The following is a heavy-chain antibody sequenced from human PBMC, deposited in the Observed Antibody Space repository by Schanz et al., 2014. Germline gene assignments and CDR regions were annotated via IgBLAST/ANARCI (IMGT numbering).Heavy chain of an antibody. V-gene: IGHV3-11*04. CDR3: ARGGFRYLYY. D-gene: IGHD3-9*01. CDR1: GFTFRDYQ. J-gene: IGHJ4*02. CDR2: ITSGSAK. Sequence: QVQLVESGGGLVKPGGSLRLSCTASGFTFRDYQMTWIRQAPGKGLEWVSYITSGSAKFYADSVKGRFTISRDNAKNSLYLQLNSLRAGDTAVYYCARGGFRYLYYWGQGTVVTVSS.